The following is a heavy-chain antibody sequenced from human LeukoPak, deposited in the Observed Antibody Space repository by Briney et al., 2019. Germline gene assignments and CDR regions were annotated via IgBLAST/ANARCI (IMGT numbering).Heavy chain of an antibody. Sequence: ASMKVSCKASGYTFTGYYMHWVRQAPGQGLEWMGWINPNSGGTNYAQKFQGRVTMTRDTSISTAYMELSRLRSDDTAVYYCASSSKRYCSSTSCSNWFDPWGQGTLVTVSS. J-gene: IGHJ5*02. CDR2: INPNSGGT. CDR3: ASSSKRYCSSTSCSNWFDP. D-gene: IGHD2-2*01. V-gene: IGHV1-2*02. CDR1: GYTFTGYY.